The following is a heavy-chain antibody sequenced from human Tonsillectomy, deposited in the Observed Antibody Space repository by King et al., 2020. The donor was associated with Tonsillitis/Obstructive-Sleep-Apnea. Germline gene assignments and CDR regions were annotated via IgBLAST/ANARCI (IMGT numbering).Heavy chain of an antibody. J-gene: IGHJ3*02. D-gene: IGHD3-22*01. CDR1: GFTFSSYE. CDR3: ATEDYDSSGYYHAFDI. CDR2: ISSSGSTI. V-gene: IGHV3-48*03. Sequence: QLVQSGGGLVQPGGSLRLSCAASGFTFSSYEMNWVRQAPGKGLEWVSYISSSGSTIYYADSVKGRFTISRDNAKNSLYLQMNSLRAEDTAAYYCATEDYDSSGYYHAFDIWGQGTMVTVSS.